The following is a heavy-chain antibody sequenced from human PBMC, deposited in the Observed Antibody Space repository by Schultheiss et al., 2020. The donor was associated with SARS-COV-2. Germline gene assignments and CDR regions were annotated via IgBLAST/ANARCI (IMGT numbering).Heavy chain of an antibody. D-gene: IGHD3-9*01. Sequence: GESLKISCAASGFTFSSYGMHWVRQAPGKGLEWVAVIWYDGSNKYYADSVKGRFTISRDNSKNTLYLQMNSLRAEDTAVYYCARDQDILTGYDYWGQGTLVTVSS. CDR3: ARDQDILTGYDY. CDR2: IWYDGSNK. V-gene: IGHV3-33*01. CDR1: GFTFSSYG. J-gene: IGHJ4*02.